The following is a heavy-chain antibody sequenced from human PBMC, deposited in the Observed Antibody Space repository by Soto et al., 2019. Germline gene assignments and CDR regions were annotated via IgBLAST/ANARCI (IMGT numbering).Heavy chain of an antibody. Sequence: HPGGSLRLSCTASGFTFSSYEMTWVRQAPGKGLEWISYITSGGTTYYADSAKGRFTISRDNAKNSLYLHLNSLTAEDTAIYYCARVLYATWSSFDYWGQGTLVTISS. V-gene: IGHV3-48*03. CDR2: ITSGGTT. CDR1: GFTFSSYE. D-gene: IGHD1-26*01. J-gene: IGHJ4*02. CDR3: ARVLYATWSSFDY.